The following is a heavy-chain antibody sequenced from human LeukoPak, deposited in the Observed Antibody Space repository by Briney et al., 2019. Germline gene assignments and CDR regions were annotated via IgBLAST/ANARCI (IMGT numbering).Heavy chain of an antibody. CDR1: GFTFSSYA. V-gene: IGHV3-23*01. CDR2: ISGSGGSA. D-gene: IGHD6-19*01. J-gene: IGHJ5*02. Sequence: PGGSLRLSCAASGFTFSSYAMSWVRQAPATGLEGVSAISGSGGSAYYADSVKGRFTISRDNSKNTLYLQMNSLRAEDTAVYYCAKGPLSYVPAVAPTWGQGTLVTVSS. CDR3: AKGPLSYVPAVAPT.